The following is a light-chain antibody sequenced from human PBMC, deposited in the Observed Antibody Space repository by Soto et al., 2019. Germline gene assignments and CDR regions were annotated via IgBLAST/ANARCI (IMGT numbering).Light chain of an antibody. V-gene: IGLV1-40*01. CDR2: ANN. CDR3: QSYDSTLSGYV. CDR1: SSNIGTNY. J-gene: IGLJ1*01. Sequence: QSVLTQPPSASGTPGQRVTISCSGSSSNIGTNYVNWYQQLPGTAPKLLIYANNNRPSGVPDRFAGSKSGTSVSLAITGLQSDDEADYYCQSYDSTLSGYVFGTGTKVTVL.